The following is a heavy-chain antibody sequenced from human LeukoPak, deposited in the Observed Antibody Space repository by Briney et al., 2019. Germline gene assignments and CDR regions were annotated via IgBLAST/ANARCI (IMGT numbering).Heavy chain of an antibody. CDR3: ARDLGYGYYFYYYLDV. V-gene: IGHV4-61*02. J-gene: IGHJ6*03. CDR1: GGSISSYY. D-gene: IGHD5-18*01. CDR2: IYSSGNT. Sequence: PSQTLSLTCTVSGGSISSYYWTWIRQPAGKGLEWIGRIYSSGNTNYNPSLNSRVTISIGMSKNQFSLKLSSVTAADTAVYCCARDLGYGYYFYYYLDVWGKGTTVTVSS.